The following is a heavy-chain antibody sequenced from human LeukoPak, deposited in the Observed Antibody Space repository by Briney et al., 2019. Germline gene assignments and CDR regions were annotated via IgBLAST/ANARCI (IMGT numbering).Heavy chain of an antibody. CDR2: IWYDGSNK. V-gene: IGHV3-33*01. Sequence: GGSRRPACEVSGFIAAIHGVDCVRQAPGKGLEWVAVIWYDGSNKYYADSVKGRFTISRDNSKNTLYLQMNSLRAEDTAVYYCARDKWRDNYDSSGYYDYWGQGTLVTVSS. CDR3: ARDKWRDNYDSSGYYDY. CDR1: GFIAAIHG. J-gene: IGHJ4*02. D-gene: IGHD3-22*01.